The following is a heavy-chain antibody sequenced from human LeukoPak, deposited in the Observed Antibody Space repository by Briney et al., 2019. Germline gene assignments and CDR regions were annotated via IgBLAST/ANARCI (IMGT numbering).Heavy chain of an antibody. Sequence: ASVKVSCKASGYTFTGYYMHWVRQAPGQGLEWMGWMNPNSGNTGYAQKFQGRVTITRNTSISTAYMELSSLRSEDTAVYYCARAKRAAAYQPTFDYWGQGTLVTVSS. D-gene: IGHD6-13*01. V-gene: IGHV1-8*03. CDR2: MNPNSGNT. J-gene: IGHJ4*02. CDR3: ARAKRAAAYQPTFDY. CDR1: GYTFTGYY.